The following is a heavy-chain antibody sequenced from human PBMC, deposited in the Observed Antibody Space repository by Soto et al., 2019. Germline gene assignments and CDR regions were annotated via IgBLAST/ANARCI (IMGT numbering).Heavy chain of an antibody. CDR2: SSPRGDTI. CDR3: AKGPHTNVGWPYYFES. CDR1: GFSLANYP. D-gene: IGHD6-19*01. J-gene: IGHJ4*02. Sequence: GGSLRLSCVASGFSLANYPMNWVRQTPGKGLEWISYSSPRGDTIYYADSVEGRFTISGDNARNSLSLHMSSLRDEDSALYYCAKGPHTNVGWPYYFESWGQGVPVTVSS. V-gene: IGHV3-48*02.